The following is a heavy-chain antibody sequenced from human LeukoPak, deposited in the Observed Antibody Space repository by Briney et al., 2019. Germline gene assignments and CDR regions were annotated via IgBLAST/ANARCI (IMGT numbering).Heavy chain of an antibody. CDR3: ARGWDWKGGVYMDV. CDR1: GGSFSGYY. V-gene: IGHV4-34*01. CDR2: INHSGST. Sequence: SETLSLTCAVYGGSFSGYYWSWIRQPPGKGLEGIGEINHSGSTNYNPSLKSRVPISVDTSKNQFSLKLSSVPAADTAVYYCARGWDWKGGVYMDVWGKGTTVTVSS. D-gene: IGHD3-16*01. J-gene: IGHJ6*03.